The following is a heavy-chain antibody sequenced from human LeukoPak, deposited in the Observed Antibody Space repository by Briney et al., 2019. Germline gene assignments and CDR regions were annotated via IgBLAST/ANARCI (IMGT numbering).Heavy chain of an antibody. J-gene: IGHJ4*02. CDR1: GFTFTDTY. CDR2: ISPSGTDI. D-gene: IGHD5-18*01. V-gene: IGHV3-11*01. CDR3: ANDLGWIQLNLG. Sequence: GRSLRLSCAVSGFTFTDTYMTWIRQAPGKGLESLSYISPSGTDISYADSVKGRFTISRDNSRNTVYLQMNSLRAEDTAVYYCANDLGWIQLNLGRGQGTLVTVSS.